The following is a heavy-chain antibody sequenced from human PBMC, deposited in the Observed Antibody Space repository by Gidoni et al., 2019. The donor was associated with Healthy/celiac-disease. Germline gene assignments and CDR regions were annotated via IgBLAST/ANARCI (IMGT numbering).Heavy chain of an antibody. CDR2: ISYDGSNK. J-gene: IGHJ5*02. D-gene: IGHD4-17*01. CDR3: ARADYYGDSPSRFDP. CDR1: GFTFSSYA. V-gene: IGHV3-30-3*01. Sequence: QVQLVESGGGVVQPGRSLRLSCAASGFTFSSYAMHWVRQAPGKGLEWVAVISYDGSNKYYADSVKGRFTISRDNSKNTLYLQMNSLRAEDTAVYYCARADYYGDSPSRFDPWGQGTLVTVSS.